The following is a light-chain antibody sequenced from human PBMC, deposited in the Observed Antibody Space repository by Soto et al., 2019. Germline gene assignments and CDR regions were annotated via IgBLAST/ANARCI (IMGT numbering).Light chain of an antibody. CDR1: GSYNV. CDR3: CSDAGRSTYV. J-gene: IGLJ1*01. Sequence: QSVLTQPASVSGSPGQSITISCTVGSYNVVSWYQQHPGKAPKVLIYEVSKRPSGVSDRFSGSKSGNTASLTISGLQAEDEADYYCCSDAGRSTYVFGTGTKVTVL. V-gene: IGLV2-23*02. CDR2: EVS.